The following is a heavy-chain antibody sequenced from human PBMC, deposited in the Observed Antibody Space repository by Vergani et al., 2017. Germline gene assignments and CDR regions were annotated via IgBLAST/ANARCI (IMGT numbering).Heavy chain of an antibody. Sequence: QVQLEESGGGVVQPGRSLRLSCAGSGFTLSSHAMHWVRQAPGKGLEWVAFIWYDGSKEYYADSVKGRFTISRDNSKNTLYLQMNNLRAADTAVYYCARSPRQYQLPWGWFDTWGQGTLVTVSS. CDR3: ARSPRQYQLPWGWFDT. CDR1: GFTLSSHA. D-gene: IGHD2-2*01. V-gene: IGHV3-33*01. CDR2: IWYDGSKE. J-gene: IGHJ5*02.